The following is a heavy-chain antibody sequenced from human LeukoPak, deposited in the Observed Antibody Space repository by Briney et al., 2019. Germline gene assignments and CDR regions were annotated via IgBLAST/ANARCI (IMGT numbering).Heavy chain of an antibody. J-gene: IGHJ3*02. Sequence: SETLSLTCTVSGGSISGYYWSWIRQSPGKGLEWIGTISYDGSTKYNPSLQSRVTISLDTSKKQFSLNLSSVTAADTALYYCARDLDAWNAYDIWGQGTRVTVSS. D-gene: IGHD3-16*01. CDR3: ARDLDAWNAYDI. CDR1: GGSISGYY. V-gene: IGHV4-59*01. CDR2: ISYDGST.